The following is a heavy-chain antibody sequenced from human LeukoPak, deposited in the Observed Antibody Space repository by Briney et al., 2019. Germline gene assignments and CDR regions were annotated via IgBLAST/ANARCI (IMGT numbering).Heavy chain of an antibody. Sequence: GESLQISCKGLGYSFSTYWIGWVRQMPGKGLEWMGIINPGDSEIRYSPSFQGQVPMSADKSITTAYLQWSSLKASDTAIYYCARDKHCTSRSCYFDYWGQGTPVTVSS. D-gene: IGHD2-2*01. CDR1: GYSFSTYW. CDR2: INPGDSEI. V-gene: IGHV5-51*01. CDR3: ARDKHCTSRSCYFDY. J-gene: IGHJ4*02.